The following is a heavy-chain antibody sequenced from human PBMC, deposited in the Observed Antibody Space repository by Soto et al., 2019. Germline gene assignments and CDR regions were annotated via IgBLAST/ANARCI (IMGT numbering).Heavy chain of an antibody. Sequence: GGSLRLSCAASRFTFTTYAMNWVRQAPGKGLEWVALMSSDGTNEHYADSVRGRFTVSRDNSRNTLFLQMHNLRTDDTAVYYCARWGYISGAYCYLDCWGLGTRVSVSS. CDR1: RFTFTTYA. V-gene: IGHV3-30-3*01. J-gene: IGHJ4*02. CDR2: MSSDGTNE. CDR3: ARWGYISGAYCYLDC. D-gene: IGHD6-19*01.